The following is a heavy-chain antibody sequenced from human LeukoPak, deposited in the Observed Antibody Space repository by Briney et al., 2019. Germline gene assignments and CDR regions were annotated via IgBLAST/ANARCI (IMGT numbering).Heavy chain of an antibody. CDR3: AAVSYLAFDI. J-gene: IGHJ3*02. Sequence: PGRSLRLSCAASGFTFSSYGMHWVRQAPGKGLEWVAVIWYDGSNKYYADSVEGRFTISRDNSKNTLYLQMHSLRVEDTAVYYCAAVSYLAFDIWGQGTMVTVSS. CDR1: GFTFSSYG. D-gene: IGHD2-21*01. CDR2: IWYDGSNK. V-gene: IGHV3-33*01.